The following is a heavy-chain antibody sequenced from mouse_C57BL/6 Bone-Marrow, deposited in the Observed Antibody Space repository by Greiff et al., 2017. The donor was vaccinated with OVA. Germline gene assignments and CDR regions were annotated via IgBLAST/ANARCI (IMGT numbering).Heavy chain of an antibody. Sequence: QVQLQQPGAELVKPGASVKMSCKASGYTFTSYWITWVKQRPGQGLEWIGDIYPGSGSTNYNEKFKSKATLTADTSSSTAYMQLSSLTSEDSAVYYCAIQLRPGAYWGQGTLVTVSA. V-gene: IGHV1-55*01. CDR3: AIQLRPGAY. J-gene: IGHJ3*01. D-gene: IGHD3-2*02. CDR1: GYTFTSYW. CDR2: IYPGSGST.